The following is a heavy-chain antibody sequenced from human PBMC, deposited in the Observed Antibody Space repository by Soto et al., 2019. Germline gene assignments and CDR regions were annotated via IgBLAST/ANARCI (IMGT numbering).Heavy chain of an antibody. CDR3: ATSPGWLGEGSGGLDV. V-gene: IGHV1-2*02. Sequence: QLQLVQSGAEVKRPGASVRVSCKASGNTLTGHFLHWVRQARGQGLEWMGWLNSNSGGTKIAQKFQGRLAMTRDTSITTAYVELSRLRSDHTAVYYCATSPGWLGEGSGGLDVWGLGATVNVS. CDR1: GNTLTGHF. J-gene: IGHJ6*01. D-gene: IGHD3-10*01. CDR2: LNSNSGGT.